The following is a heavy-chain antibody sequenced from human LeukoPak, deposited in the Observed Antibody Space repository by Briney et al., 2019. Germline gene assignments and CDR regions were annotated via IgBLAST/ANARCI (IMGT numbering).Heavy chain of an antibody. D-gene: IGHD3-16*01. CDR3: ARTLRGGGALDY. Sequence: GGSLRLSCAASGFTFSSYAMSWVRQAPGKGLGWVANIKEDGSEKYYVDSVKGRFTISRDNAKNSLFLQMNSLRAEDTAVYYCARTLRGGGALDYWGQGTLVTVSS. CDR1: GFTFSSYA. V-gene: IGHV3-7*03. CDR2: IKEDGSEK. J-gene: IGHJ4*02.